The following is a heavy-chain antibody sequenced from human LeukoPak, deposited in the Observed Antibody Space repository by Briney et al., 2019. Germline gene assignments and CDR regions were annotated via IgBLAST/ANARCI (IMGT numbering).Heavy chain of an antibody. CDR2: ISAYTGNT. V-gene: IGHV1-18*01. J-gene: IGHJ4*02. CDR3: AWNYSSSSNFDY. Sequence: ASVTVSCKASGYPFTSYGITWVRQAPGQGREWMGWISAYTGNTNYAQKFQGRVSMTTGTSTTTAYMELRSLRSDDTAVYYCAWNYSSSSNFDYCGQGTLVTVSS. D-gene: IGHD6-6*01. CDR1: GYPFTSYG.